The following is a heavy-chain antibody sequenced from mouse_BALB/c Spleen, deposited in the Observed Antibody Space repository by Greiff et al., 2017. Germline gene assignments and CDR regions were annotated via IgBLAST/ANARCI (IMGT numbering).Heavy chain of an antibody. CDR2: ISDGGSYT. J-gene: IGHJ4*01. Sequence: EVMLVESGGGLVKPGGSLKLSCAASGFTFSDYYMYWVRQTPEKRLEWVATISDGGSYTYYPDSVKGRFTISRDNAKNNLYLQMSSLKSEDTAMYYCARVSMDYWGQGTSVTVSS. V-gene: IGHV5-4*02. CDR1: GFTFSDYY. CDR3: ARVSMDY.